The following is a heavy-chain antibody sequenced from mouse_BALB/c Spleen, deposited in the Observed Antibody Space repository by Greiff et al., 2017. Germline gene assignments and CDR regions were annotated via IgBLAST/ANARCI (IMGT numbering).Heavy chain of an antibody. V-gene: IGHV3-2*02. CDR1: GYSITSDYA. CDR3: ARSPYYYGSSYFDY. J-gene: IGHJ2*01. Sequence: EVKLEESGPGLVKPSQSLSLTCTVTGYSITSDYAWNWIRQFPGNKLEWMGYISYSGSTSYNPSLKSRISITRDTSKNQFFLQLNSVTTEDTATYYCARSPYYYGSSYFDYWGQGTTLTVSS. D-gene: IGHD1-1*01. CDR2: ISYSGST.